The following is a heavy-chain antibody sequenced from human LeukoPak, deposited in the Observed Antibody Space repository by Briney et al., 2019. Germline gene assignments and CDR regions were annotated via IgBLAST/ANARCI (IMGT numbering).Heavy chain of an antibody. CDR2: IKEDGSER. V-gene: IGHV3-7*02. CDR3: ARQDY. J-gene: IGHJ4*02. Sequence: GGSLRLSCLVSGFTFSGSWMTWVRQAPGKGLELVANIKEDGSERYYLESVKGRFTISRDNAKNSLYLQMNSLRAEDTAVYYCARQDYWGQGTLVTVSS. CDR1: GFTFSGSW.